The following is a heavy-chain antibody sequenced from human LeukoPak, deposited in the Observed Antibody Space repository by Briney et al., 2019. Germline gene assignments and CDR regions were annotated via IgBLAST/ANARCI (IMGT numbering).Heavy chain of an antibody. CDR3: AKVPQTLYYSRDYYYYMDV. V-gene: IGHV3-30*02. D-gene: IGHD1-26*01. CDR2: IRYDGSNK. J-gene: IGHJ6*03. Sequence: GGSLRLSCAASGFTFSSYGMHWVRQAPGKGLEWVAFIRYDGSNKYYADSVKGRFTISRDNSKNTLYLQMNSLRAEDTAVYYCAKVPQTLYYSRDYYYYMDVWGKGTTVTVSS. CDR1: GFTFSSYG.